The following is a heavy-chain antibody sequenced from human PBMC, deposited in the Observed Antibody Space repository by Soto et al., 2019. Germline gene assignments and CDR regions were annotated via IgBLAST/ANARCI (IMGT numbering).Heavy chain of an antibody. V-gene: IGHV1-69*13. CDR1: GGTLNNYA. D-gene: IGHD3-3*01. CDR3: ATDSNYDVSNSF. Sequence: SVKVSCKASGGTLNNYAINGVRQAPGQGLEWMGGILPVSAPPDYAQKFQGRVSITADHSTSTVYMELSRLKSDDTAVYFCATDSNYDVSNSFWGQGTLVTVSS. J-gene: IGHJ4*02. CDR2: ILPVSAPP.